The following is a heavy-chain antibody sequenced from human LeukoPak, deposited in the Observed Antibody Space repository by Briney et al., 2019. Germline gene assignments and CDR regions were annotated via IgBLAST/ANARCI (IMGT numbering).Heavy chain of an antibody. CDR1: GYTFTDYY. Sequence: ASVKVSCKASGYTFTDYYMHWVRQAPGQGLEWVGWIYPKSGATNYAQRFQGRVTMTRDTSISTAYMELNSLRSDDTAVYYCARDRTSQTFDPWGQGTLVTVSS. J-gene: IGHJ5*02. D-gene: IGHD3-9*01. CDR2: IYPKSGAT. CDR3: ARDRTSQTFDP. V-gene: IGHV1-2*02.